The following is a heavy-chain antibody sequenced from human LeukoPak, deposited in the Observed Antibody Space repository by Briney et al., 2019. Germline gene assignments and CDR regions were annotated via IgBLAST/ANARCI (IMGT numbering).Heavy chain of an antibody. V-gene: IGHV4-34*01. D-gene: IGHD3-10*01. J-gene: IGHJ4*02. CDR1: GGXFSGYY. Sequence: SETLSLTCAVYGGXFSGYYCSWIRQPPGKGLEWIGEINHSGSTNYNPSLKSRVTISVDTSKNQFSLKLSSVTAADTAVYYCARGTRMVRGDYWGQGTLATVSS. CDR2: INHSGST. CDR3: ARGTRMVRGDY.